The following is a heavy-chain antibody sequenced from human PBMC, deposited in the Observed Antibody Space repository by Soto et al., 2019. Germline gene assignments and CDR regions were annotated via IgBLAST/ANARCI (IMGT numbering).Heavy chain of an antibody. CDR1: GGTFSSYT. CDR3: AREGGVGATLAY. Sequence: QVQLVQSGAEVKKPGSSVKVSCKASGGTFSSYTISWVRQAPGQGLEWMGRIIPILGIANYAQKFQGRVTITADKSTSTGYMELSSLRSEDTAVYYCAREGGVGATLAYWGQGTLVTVSS. J-gene: IGHJ4*02. V-gene: IGHV1-69*08. D-gene: IGHD1-26*01. CDR2: IIPILGIA.